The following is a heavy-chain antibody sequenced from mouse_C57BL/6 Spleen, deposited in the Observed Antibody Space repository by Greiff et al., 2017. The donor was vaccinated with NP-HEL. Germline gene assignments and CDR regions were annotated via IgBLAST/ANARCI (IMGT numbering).Heavy chain of an antibody. CDR3: ASPTVVATSFDY. J-gene: IGHJ2*01. V-gene: IGHV1-82*01. CDR1: GYAFSSSW. D-gene: IGHD1-1*01. CDR2: IYPGDGDT. Sequence: VQLQQSGPELVKPGASVKISCKASGYAFSSSWMNWVKQRPGQGLEWIGRIYPGDGDTNYNGKFKGKATLTADKSSSTAYMQLSSLTSEDSAVYFCASPTVVATSFDYWGQGTTLTVSS.